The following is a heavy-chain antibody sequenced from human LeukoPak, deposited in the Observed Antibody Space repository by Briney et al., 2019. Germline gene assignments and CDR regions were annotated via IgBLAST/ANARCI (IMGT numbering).Heavy chain of an antibody. CDR1: GGSFSGYY. CDR2: INHSGST. D-gene: IGHD2-15*01. CDR3: ARGCGSGGSCFPFDY. J-gene: IGHJ4*02. V-gene: IGHV4-34*01. Sequence: SETLSLTCAVYGGSFSGYYWSWIRQPPGKGLEWIGEINHSGSTNYNPSLKSRVTISVDTSKNQFSLKLSSVTAADTAVYYCARGCGSGGSCFPFDYWGQGTLVTVSS.